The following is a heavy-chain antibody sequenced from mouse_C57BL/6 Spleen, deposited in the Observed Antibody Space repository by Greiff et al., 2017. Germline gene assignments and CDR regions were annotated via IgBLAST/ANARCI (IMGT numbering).Heavy chain of an antibody. CDR2: INPSNGGT. D-gene: IGHD2-3*01. J-gene: IGHJ1*03. V-gene: IGHV1-53*01. CDR1: GYTFTSYW. Sequence: QVQLKESGTELVKPGASVKLSCKASGYTFTSYWMHWVKQRPGQGLEWIGNINPSNGGTNYNEKFKSKATLTVDKSSSTASMQLSSLTSEDSAVYDCARSHDGYLGGYFDVWGTGTTVTVSS. CDR3: ARSHDGYLGGYFDV.